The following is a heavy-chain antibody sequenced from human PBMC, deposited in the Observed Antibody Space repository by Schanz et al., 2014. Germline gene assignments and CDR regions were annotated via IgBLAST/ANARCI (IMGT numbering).Heavy chain of an antibody. CDR3: AKGRFGELSAFDI. D-gene: IGHD3-10*01. J-gene: IGHJ3*02. V-gene: IGHV3-48*01. CDR2: ISSSSSTI. Sequence: EVQLVESGGGLIQPGGSLRLSCAASGFGFSSYSMNWVRQAPGKGLEWVSYISSSSSTIYYADSVRGRFTISRDNSKNTLYLQMNSLRAEDTAVYYCAKGRFGELSAFDIWGQGTMVTVS. CDR1: GFGFSSYS.